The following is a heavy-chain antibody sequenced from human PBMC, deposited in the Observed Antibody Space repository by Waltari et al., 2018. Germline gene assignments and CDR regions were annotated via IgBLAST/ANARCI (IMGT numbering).Heavy chain of an antibody. Sequence: QVQLQESGPGLVKPSETLSLTCTVSGGSISSHYWSWIRQPPGKGLEWIGYIYYSGSTNYTPSLKSRVTISVDTSKNQFSLKLSSVTAADTAVYYCARDLSRLEGAFDIWGQGTMVTVSS. V-gene: IGHV4-59*11. J-gene: IGHJ3*02. CDR1: GGSISSHY. CDR3: ARDLSRLEGAFDI. D-gene: IGHD6-19*01. CDR2: IYYSGST.